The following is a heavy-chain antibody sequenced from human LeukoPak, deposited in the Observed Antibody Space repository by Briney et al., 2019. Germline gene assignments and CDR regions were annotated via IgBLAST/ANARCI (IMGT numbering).Heavy chain of an antibody. CDR2: IYPDDSNT. CDR3: ARQGAAGKYYYYYMDV. Sequence: KSGESLKISYQGSGYNVPIYWIGWVRQMPGQGLEWMGIIYPDDSNTIYGPSFQGQVTISADKSINTAYLEWSSLKASDTAIYYCARQGAAGKYYYYYMDVWGKGTTVTVSS. J-gene: IGHJ6*03. V-gene: IGHV5-51*01. CDR1: GYNVPIYW. D-gene: IGHD6-13*01.